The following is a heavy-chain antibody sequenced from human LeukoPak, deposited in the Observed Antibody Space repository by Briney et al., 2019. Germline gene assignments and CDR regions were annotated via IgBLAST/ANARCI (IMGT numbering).Heavy chain of an antibody. CDR2: IYYSGST. J-gene: IGHJ3*02. CDR1: GGSISSYY. D-gene: IGHD4-17*01. V-gene: IGHV4-59*01. Sequence: KPSETLSLTCTVSGGSISSYYWSWIRQPPGKGLEWIGYIYYSGSTNYNPSLKSRVTISVDTSKNQFSLKLSSVTAADTAVYYCARVLPYGDYPRGAFDIWGQWTMVTVSS. CDR3: ARVLPYGDYPRGAFDI.